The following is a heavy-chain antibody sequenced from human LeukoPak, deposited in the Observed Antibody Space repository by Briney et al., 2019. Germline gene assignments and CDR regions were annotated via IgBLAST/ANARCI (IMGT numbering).Heavy chain of an antibody. V-gene: IGHV3-23*01. CDR2: IRGSGGST. Sequence: GGTLRLSCAASGFTFSSSGTSWVRQAPGKGLEWLSAIRGSGGSTYYADSVKGRFTISRDNSKNTLYLQMNSLRAEDTAVYYCARGPSGYHNTGGQGTLVTVSS. D-gene: IGHD5-12*01. J-gene: IGHJ4*02. CDR3: ARGPSGYHNT. CDR1: GFTFSSSG.